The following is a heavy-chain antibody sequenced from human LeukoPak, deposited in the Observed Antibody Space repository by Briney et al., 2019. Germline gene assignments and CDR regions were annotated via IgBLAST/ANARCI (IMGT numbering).Heavy chain of an antibody. J-gene: IGHJ5*02. D-gene: IGHD3-9*01. CDR3: AREEKKDDFLPDTCFAP. V-gene: IGHV3-21*01. CDR2: ISSSSSYI. Sequence: GGSLRLSCAASGFTFSSYSMNWVRQAPGKGLEWVSSISSSSSYIYYADSVRGRFTISRDNAKNSLYLQMNSLRAEDTAVYYCAREEKKDDFLPDTCFAPWGKGTLVTVSS. CDR1: GFTFSSYS.